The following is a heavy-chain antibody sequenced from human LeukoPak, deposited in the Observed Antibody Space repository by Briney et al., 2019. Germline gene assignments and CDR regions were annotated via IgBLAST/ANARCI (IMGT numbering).Heavy chain of an antibody. CDR2: ISSSGSTI. J-gene: IGHJ5*02. Sequence: RGSLRLSCAASGFTFSDYYMSWIRQAPGKGLEWVSYISSSGSTIYYADSVKGRFTISRDNAKNSLYLQMNSLRAEDTAVYYCAREGGTAILNWFDPWGQGTLVTVSS. D-gene: IGHD5-18*01. V-gene: IGHV3-11*04. CDR1: GFTFSDYY. CDR3: AREGGTAILNWFDP.